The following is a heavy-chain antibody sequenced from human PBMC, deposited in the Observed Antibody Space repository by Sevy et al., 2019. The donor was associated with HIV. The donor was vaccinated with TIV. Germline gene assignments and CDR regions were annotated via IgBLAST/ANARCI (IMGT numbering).Heavy chain of an antibody. V-gene: IGHV4-4*07. CDR3: ATEKSGYTNDAFDI. CDR2: IYTSGST. Sequence: SETLSLTCTVSGGSISSYYWSWIRQPAGKGLVWIGRIYTSGSTNYNPSLKSRVTMSVDTSKNQFSLKLSSVTAADTAVYYCATEKSGYTNDAFDIWGQGTMVTVSS. J-gene: IGHJ3*02. D-gene: IGHD3-3*01. CDR1: GGSISSYY.